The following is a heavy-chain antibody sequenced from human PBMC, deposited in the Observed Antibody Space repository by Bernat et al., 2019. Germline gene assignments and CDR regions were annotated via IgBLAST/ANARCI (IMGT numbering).Heavy chain of an antibody. CDR2: ISSSSSTI. CDR1: GFTFSSYS. D-gene: IGHD3-22*01. CDR3: ARDRSSDYDPHFDY. Sequence: EVQLVESGGGLVQPGGSLRLSCAASGFTFSSYSMNWVRQAPGKGLEWVSYISSSSSTIFYADSVKGRFTISRDNAKNSLYLQMISLRAKDTAVYYCARDRSSDYDPHFDYWGQGTLVTVSS. V-gene: IGHV3-48*01. J-gene: IGHJ4*02.